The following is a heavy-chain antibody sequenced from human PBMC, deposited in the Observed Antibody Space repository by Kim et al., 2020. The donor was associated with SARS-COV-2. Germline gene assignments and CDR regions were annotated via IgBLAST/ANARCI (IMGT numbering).Heavy chain of an antibody. CDR2: IWYDGSNK. V-gene: IGHV3-33*06. CDR3: AKGRDGYHDY. J-gene: IGHJ4*02. Sequence: GGSLRLSCAASGFTFSSYGMHWVRQAPGKGLEWVAVIWYDGSNKYYADSVKGRFTISSDNSKNTLYLQMNSLRAEDTAVYYCAKGRDGYHDYWGQGTLVTVSS. D-gene: IGHD5-12*01. CDR1: GFTFSSYG.